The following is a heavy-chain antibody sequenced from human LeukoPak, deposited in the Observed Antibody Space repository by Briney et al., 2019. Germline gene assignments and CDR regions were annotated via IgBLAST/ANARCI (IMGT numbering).Heavy chain of an antibody. CDR3: AKTTTVTTYFNY. V-gene: IGHV3-23*01. J-gene: IGHJ4*02. D-gene: IGHD4-17*01. CDR1: GFTFSSYA. Sequence: PPGGSLRLSCAASGFTFSSYAMSWVRQAPGKGLEWVSAISGSGGSTYYADSVKGRFTISRDNSKNTLYLQMNSLRAEDTAVYYCAKTTTVTTYFNYWGQGTLATASS. CDR2: ISGSGGST.